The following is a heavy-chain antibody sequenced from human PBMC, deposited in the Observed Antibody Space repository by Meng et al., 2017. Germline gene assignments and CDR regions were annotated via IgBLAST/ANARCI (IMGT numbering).Heavy chain of an antibody. CDR1: GYTLTSYA. CDR3: TRDGYSDCSRTSCFDS. D-gene: IGHD2-2*01. J-gene: IGHJ4*02. V-gene: IGHV7-4-1*02. CDR2: IDTKTGNP. Sequence: QGKRVQSGYEWRKPGASVKVSCKASGYTLTSYAINWLRQAPGQGLQWMGWIDTKTGNPTYVPGFTGRLVFSLDTSVSTAYLQISGLKADDTAVYYCTRDGYSDCSRTSCFDSWGQGTLVTVSS.